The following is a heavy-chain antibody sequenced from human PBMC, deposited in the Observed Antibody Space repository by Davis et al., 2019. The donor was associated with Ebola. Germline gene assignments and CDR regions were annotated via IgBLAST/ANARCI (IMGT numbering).Heavy chain of an antibody. CDR2: ISYDGSDK. J-gene: IGHJ4*02. CDR1: GFTFSSYA. CDR3: ARLVAASRWWYFDY. D-gene: IGHD2-15*01. Sequence: GGSLRLSCAASGFTFSSYAMHWVRQAPGKGLEWVAFISYDGSDKYYADSVKGRFTISRDNSKNTLYLQMNSLRAEDTAVYYCARLVAASRWWYFDYWGQGTLVTVSS. V-gene: IGHV3-30*14.